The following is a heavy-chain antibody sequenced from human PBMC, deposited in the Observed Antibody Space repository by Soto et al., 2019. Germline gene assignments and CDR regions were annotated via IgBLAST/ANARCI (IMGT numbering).Heavy chain of an antibody. V-gene: IGHV3-21*01. D-gene: IGHD6-19*01. Sequence: GGSLRLSCAASGFSFSSYSMNWVRQAPGKGLEWVSSISSSSSYIYYADSVKGRFTISRDNAKNSLYLQMNSLRAEDTAVYYCARFTRIAVAADAFDIWGQGTMVTVSS. J-gene: IGHJ3*02. CDR3: ARFTRIAVAADAFDI. CDR1: GFSFSSYS. CDR2: ISSSSSYI.